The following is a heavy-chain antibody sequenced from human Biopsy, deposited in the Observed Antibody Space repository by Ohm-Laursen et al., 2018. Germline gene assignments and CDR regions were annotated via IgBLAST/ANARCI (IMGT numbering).Heavy chain of an antibody. V-gene: IGHV4-4*07. J-gene: IGHJ4*02. D-gene: IGHD4-23*01. Sequence: SETLSLTCPVSGASMSGSYWTWIRQAAGEGLEWIGRVYTSGSTNYNPSLESRVTMSIDTSKNQFSLRLTSVTAADTAVYYCAKGGGVGGALDYWGQGTLVTVSS. CDR2: VYTSGST. CDR3: AKGGGVGGALDY. CDR1: GASMSGSY.